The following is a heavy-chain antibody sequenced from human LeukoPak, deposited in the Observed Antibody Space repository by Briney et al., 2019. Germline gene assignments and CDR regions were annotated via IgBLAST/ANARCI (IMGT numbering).Heavy chain of an antibody. D-gene: IGHD5-12*01. V-gene: IGHV1-69*13. CDR1: GGTFNSYA. CDR3: ARSPVRYERGNYFDY. Sequence: SVKVSCKASGGTFNSYAISWVRQAPGQGLEWMGGIIPIFGTANYAQKFQGRVTITADESTSTAYMELSSLRSEDTAVYYCARSPVRYERGNYFDYWGQGTLVTVSS. J-gene: IGHJ4*02. CDR2: IIPIFGTA.